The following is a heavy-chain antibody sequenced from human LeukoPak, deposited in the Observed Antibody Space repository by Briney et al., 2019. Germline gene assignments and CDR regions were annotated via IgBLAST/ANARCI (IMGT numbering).Heavy chain of an antibody. D-gene: IGHD3-3*01. V-gene: IGHV4-30-4*08. CDR3: ARVQYYDFWSGSNWFDP. CDR1: GGSISSGDYY. J-gene: IGHJ5*02. Sequence: PSQTLPLTCTVSGGSISSGDYYWSWIRQPPGKGLEWIGYIYYSGSTYYNPSLKSRVTISVDTSKNQFSLKLSSVTAADTAVYYCARVQYYDFWSGSNWFDPWGQGTLVTVSS. CDR2: IYYSGST.